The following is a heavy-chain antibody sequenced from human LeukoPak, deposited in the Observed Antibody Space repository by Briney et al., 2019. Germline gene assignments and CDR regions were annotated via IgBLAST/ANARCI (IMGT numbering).Heavy chain of an antibody. D-gene: IGHD5-18*01. CDR2: INHSGST. CDR1: GGSFSGYY. V-gene: IGHV4-34*01. J-gene: IGHJ4*02. Sequence: SETLSLTCAVYGGSFSGYYWSWIRQPPGKGLEWIGEINHSGSTNYNPSLKSRVTISVDTSKNQFSLKLSSVTAADTAVYYCGRGDTAMVTDYWGQGTLVTVSS. CDR3: GRGDTAMVTDY.